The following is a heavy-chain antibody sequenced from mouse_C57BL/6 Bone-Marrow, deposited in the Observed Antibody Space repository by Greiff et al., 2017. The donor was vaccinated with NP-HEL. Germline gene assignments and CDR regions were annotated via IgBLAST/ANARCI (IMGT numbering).Heavy chain of an antibody. Sequence: EVQLQQSGTVLARPGASVKMSCKTSGYTFTSYWMHWVKQRPGQGLEWIGAIYPGNSDTSYNQKLKGQAKLTAVNSASTAYMELSSHTNEDSAVYYCTYGNYCYAMDYWGQGTSVTVSA. V-gene: IGHV1-5*01. D-gene: IGHD2-1*01. CDR3: TYGNYCYAMDY. CDR1: GYTFTSYW. CDR2: IYPGNSDT. J-gene: IGHJ4*01.